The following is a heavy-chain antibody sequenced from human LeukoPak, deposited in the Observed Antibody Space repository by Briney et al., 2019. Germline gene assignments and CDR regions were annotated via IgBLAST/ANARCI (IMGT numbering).Heavy chain of an antibody. CDR1: GFTFSTYG. J-gene: IGHJ4*02. CDR3: ARGGYSGTYYFDY. V-gene: IGHV3-33*08. Sequence: GRSLRLSCAASGFTFSTYGMHWVRQAPGKGLEWVAVVWYDGSNIHYVDSVKGRFTISRDNSESTLYLQMNSLTAEDTAVYYCARGGYSGTYYFDYWGQGTLVTVSS. CDR2: VWYDGSNI. D-gene: IGHD1-26*01.